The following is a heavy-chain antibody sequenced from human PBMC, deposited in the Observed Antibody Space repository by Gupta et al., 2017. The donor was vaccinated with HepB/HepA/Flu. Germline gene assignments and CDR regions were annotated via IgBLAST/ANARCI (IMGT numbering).Heavy chain of an antibody. D-gene: IGHD6-13*01. CDR1: GYTFTGYY. CDR2: INPNSGGT. J-gene: IGHJ3*02. CDR3: ARDGGAAAGLFAFDI. Sequence: QVQLVQSGAEVKKPGASVKVSCKASGYTFTGYYMHWVRQAPGQGLEWMGWINPNSGGTNYAQKFQGRVTMTRDTSISTAYMELSRLRSDDTAVYYCARDGGAAAGLFAFDIWGQGTMVTVSS. V-gene: IGHV1-2*02.